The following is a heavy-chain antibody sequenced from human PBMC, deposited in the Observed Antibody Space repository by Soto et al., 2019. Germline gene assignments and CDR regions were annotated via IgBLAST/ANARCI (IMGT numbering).Heavy chain of an antibody. CDR2: ISGSGGTT. CDR3: AKGGVCSGDSSYGGEFDY. D-gene: IGHD2-15*01. CDR1: GFTFSSYA. V-gene: IGHV3-23*01. Sequence: EVQLLESGGGLVQPGGSLRLSCAASGFTFSSYAMSWVRQAPGKGPEWVSAISGSGGTTYYADSVKGRFTISRANSKKPSYLQVNSLRAEDKAVYYWAKGGVCSGDSSYGGEFDYGGQGTLVTFSS. J-gene: IGHJ4*02.